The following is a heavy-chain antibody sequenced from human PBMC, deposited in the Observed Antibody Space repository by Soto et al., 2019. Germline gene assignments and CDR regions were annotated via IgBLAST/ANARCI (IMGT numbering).Heavy chain of an antibody. D-gene: IGHD3-3*01. CDR3: AREETTYYDFWSGYGSNNWFDP. CDR2: IKQDGSEK. J-gene: IGHJ5*02. Sequence: EVQLVESGGGLVQPGGSLRLSCAASGFTFSSDWMSWVRQAPGKGLEWVANIKQDGSEKYYVDSVKGRFTISRDNAKNSLYLQMNSLRAEDTAVYYCAREETTYYDFWSGYGSNNWFDPWGQGTLVTVSS. CDR1: GFTFSSDW. V-gene: IGHV3-7*01.